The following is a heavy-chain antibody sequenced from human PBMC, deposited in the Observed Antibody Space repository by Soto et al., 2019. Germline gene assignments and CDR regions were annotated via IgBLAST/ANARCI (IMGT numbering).Heavy chain of an antibody. CDR1: GYTFTSYA. CDR3: ARALYQCSGGSCYSESSFDY. D-gene: IGHD2-15*01. CDR2: INAGNGNT. J-gene: IGHJ4*02. V-gene: IGHV1-3*01. Sequence: ASVKVSCKASGYTFTSYAMHWVRQAPGQRLEWMGWINAGNGNTKYSQKFQGRVTITRDTSASTAYMELSSLRSEDTAVYYCARALYQCSGGSCYSESSFDYWGQGTLVTVSS.